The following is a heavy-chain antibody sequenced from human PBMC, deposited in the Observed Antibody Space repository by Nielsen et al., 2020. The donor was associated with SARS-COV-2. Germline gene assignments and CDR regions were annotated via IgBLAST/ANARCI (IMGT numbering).Heavy chain of an antibody. CDR2: IYSSGTT. D-gene: IGHD2-21*01. J-gene: IGHJ6*03. CDR3: ARGRRPIVRLDYYYCLDV. CDR1: GFSVSSKY. Sequence: GESLKISCAASGFSVSSKYMTWVRQAPGKGLEWVSVIYSSGTTYYADSVKGRFTISRDNSKNTLFLQMNSLRADDTAVYYCARGRRPIVRLDYYYCLDVWAKGTMVTVSS. V-gene: IGHV3-53*01.